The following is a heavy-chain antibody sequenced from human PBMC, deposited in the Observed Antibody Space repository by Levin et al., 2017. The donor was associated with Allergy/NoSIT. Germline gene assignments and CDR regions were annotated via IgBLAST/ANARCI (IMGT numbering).Heavy chain of an antibody. CDR1: GFTFSSFG. D-gene: IGHD4-17*01. V-gene: IGHV3-30*18. Sequence: PGGSLRLSCAASGFTFSSFGMHWVRQAPGKGLEWVAVISYDGSNKYYADSVKGRFTISRDNSKNTLYLQMNSLRAEDTAVYYCAKLYGADGDYGADYWGQGTLVTVSS. J-gene: IGHJ4*02. CDR3: AKLYGADGDYGADY. CDR2: ISYDGSNK.